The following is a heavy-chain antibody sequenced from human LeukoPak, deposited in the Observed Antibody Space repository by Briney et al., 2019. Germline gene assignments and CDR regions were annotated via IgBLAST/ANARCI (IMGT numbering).Heavy chain of an antibody. CDR2: ISAYNGNT. J-gene: IGHJ4*02. V-gene: IGHV1-18*01. Sequence: ASVKASCKASGYTFTSYGISWVRQAPGQGLEWMGWISAYNGNTNYAQKLQGRVTMTTDTSTSTAYMELRSVRSDDTAVYYCARDAYSSSPFDYWGQGTLVTVSS. D-gene: IGHD6-6*01. CDR3: ARDAYSSSPFDY. CDR1: GYTFTSYG.